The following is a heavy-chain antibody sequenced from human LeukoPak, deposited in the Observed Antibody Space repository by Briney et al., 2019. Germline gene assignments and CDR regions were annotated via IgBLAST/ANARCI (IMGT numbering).Heavy chain of an antibody. CDR3: ARDDGDY. CDR2: IGAYNVNT. V-gene: IGHV1-18*01. Sequence: ASVKVSCKASGYTFANFGINWVRQAPGQGLEWMGWIGAYNVNTNYTQKFQGRVTMTTDTSTGTAYMELRSLRSDDTAVYYCARDDGDYWGQGTLVTVSS. CDR1: GYTFANFG. J-gene: IGHJ4*02.